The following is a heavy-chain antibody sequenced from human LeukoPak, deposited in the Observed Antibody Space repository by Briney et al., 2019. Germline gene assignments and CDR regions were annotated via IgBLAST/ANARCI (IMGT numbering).Heavy chain of an antibody. CDR2: IYDSGST. CDR3: ARHRDGYSNQAFDY. V-gene: IGHV4-39*07. J-gene: IGHJ4*02. Sequence: SETLSLTCTVSGGSIRSSYYYWGWIRQPPGKGLEWIGSIYDSGSTYYNPSLKSRVTISVDTSKNQFSLKLSSVTAADTAVYYCARHRDGYSNQAFDYWGQGTLVTVSS. CDR1: GGSIRSSYYY. D-gene: IGHD5-24*01.